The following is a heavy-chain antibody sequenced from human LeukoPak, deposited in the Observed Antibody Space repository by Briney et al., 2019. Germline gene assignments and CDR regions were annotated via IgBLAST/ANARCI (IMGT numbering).Heavy chain of an antibody. V-gene: IGHV5-51*01. D-gene: IGHD1-26*01. CDR1: GYPFTKYW. J-gene: IGHJ5*02. CDR3: ARHGGVGATTENWFDP. Sequence: GEPLEISFQGSGYPFTKYWIGWGPPMPGKGPEGMGVIYPGDSDTRYSPSFQGQVTISADKSISTAYLQWSSVKASDTAMYYYARHGGVGATTENWFDPWGQGTLVTVSS. CDR2: IYPGDSDT.